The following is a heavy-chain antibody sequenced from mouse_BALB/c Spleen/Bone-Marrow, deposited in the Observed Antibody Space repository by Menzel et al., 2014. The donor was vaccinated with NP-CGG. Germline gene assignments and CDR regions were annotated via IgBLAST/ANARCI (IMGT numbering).Heavy chain of an antibody. D-gene: IGHD1-1*01. V-gene: IGHV1S135*01. CDR2: NDPYSGGT. Sequence: VQLKQSGPELVKPGASVKVSCKASGYAFTNYNMYWVKQSHGKSLEWIGYNDPYSGGTNYNQKFKGKATLTVDKSSSTAYMHLNSLTSEGSAVYYCARLGTTAVPDYWGQGTTLTVSS. CDR3: ARLGTTAVPDY. CDR1: GYAFTNYN. J-gene: IGHJ2*01.